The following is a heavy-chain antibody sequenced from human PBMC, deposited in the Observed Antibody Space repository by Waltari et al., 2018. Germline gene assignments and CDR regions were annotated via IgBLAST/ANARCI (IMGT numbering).Heavy chain of an antibody. D-gene: IGHD6-13*01. CDR2: IYYSGST. V-gene: IGHV4-39*07. CDR1: GGSISRRTYY. CDR3: ARLIYSSSWYAGAFDI. J-gene: IGHJ3*02. Sequence: QLQLPESGPGLVKPAATRSLTGTVAGGSISRRTYYWGWMRQPPGKGREWRGSIYYSGSTYYNPSLKSRVTISVDTSKNQFSLKLSSVTAADTAVYYCARLIYSSSWYAGAFDIWGQGTMVTVSS.